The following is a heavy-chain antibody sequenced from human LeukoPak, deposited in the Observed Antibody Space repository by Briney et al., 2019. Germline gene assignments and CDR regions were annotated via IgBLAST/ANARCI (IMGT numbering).Heavy chain of an antibody. CDR2: LNWNGGRT. J-gene: IGHJ3*02. D-gene: IGHD1-26*01. V-gene: IGHV3-20*04. CDR1: GFKFDDHG. Sequence: TGGSLRLSCAASGFKFDDHGMSWVRQVPGKGLEWVSGLNWNGGRTGYADSVKGRFTISRDNAKNSLYLQMNSLRAEDTAFYYCAKDRSFIGLDIWGQGTVVIVSS. CDR3: AKDRSFIGLDI.